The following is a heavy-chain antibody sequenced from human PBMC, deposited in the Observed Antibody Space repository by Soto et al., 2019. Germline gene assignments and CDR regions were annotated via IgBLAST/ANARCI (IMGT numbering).Heavy chain of an antibody. J-gene: IGHJ6*02. Sequence: ASVKVSCKASGGTFSSYAISWVRQAPGQGLEWMGWINPNSGGTNYAQKFQGRVTMTRDTSISTAYMELSRLRSDDTAVYYCARETIVGAAYYYGMDVWGQGTTVTVSS. CDR2: INPNSGGT. CDR3: ARETIVGAAYYYGMDV. CDR1: GGTFSSYA. D-gene: IGHD1-26*01. V-gene: IGHV1-2*02.